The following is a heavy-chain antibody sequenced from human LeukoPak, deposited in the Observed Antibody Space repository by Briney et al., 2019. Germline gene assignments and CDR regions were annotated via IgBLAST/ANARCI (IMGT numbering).Heavy chain of an antibody. CDR2: ISSSSSYI. Sequence: GGSLRLSCAASGFTFSSYSMNWVRQAPGKGLEWVSSISSSSSYIYYADSVKGRFTISRDNAKNSLYLQMNSLRAEDTAVYYCARGPYYDILTGYYRDYWGQGTLVTVSS. CDR1: GFTFSSYS. J-gene: IGHJ4*02. V-gene: IGHV3-21*01. CDR3: ARGPYYDILTGYYRDY. D-gene: IGHD3-9*01.